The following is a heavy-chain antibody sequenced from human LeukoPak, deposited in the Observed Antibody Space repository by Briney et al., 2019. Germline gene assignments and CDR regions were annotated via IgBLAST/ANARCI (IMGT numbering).Heavy chain of an antibody. Sequence: HGGSLRLSCAASGFTFSSYSMNWVRQAPGKGLDWVSSFSSSSSYIYYADSVKGRFTISRDNAKNSLYLQMNSLRAEDTAVYYCARVSRRGYSGYDSSYWGQGTLVTASS. D-gene: IGHD5-12*01. CDR2: FSSSSSYI. CDR1: GFTFSSYS. CDR3: ARVSRRGYSGYDSSY. V-gene: IGHV3-21*01. J-gene: IGHJ4*02.